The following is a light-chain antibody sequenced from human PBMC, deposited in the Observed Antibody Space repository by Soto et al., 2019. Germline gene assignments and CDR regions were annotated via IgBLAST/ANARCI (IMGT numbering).Light chain of an antibody. CDR1: SSDAGGYNY. CDR2: DVS. Sequence: QSALTQPRSVSGSPGQSATISCTGTSSDAGGYNYVSWYQQHPGKAPKLMIYDVSKRPSGVPDRFSGSKSGNTASLTISGLQAEDEADYDCCSYAGSSYVFGTGTKLTVL. V-gene: IGLV2-11*01. CDR3: CSYAGSSYV. J-gene: IGLJ1*01.